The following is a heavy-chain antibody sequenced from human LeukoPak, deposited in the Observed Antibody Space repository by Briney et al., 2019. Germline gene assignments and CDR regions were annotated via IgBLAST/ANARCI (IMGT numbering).Heavy chain of an antibody. Sequence: GGSLRLSCAASGFTFSSYSMNWVRQAPGKGLEWVSSISSTSTYIYYADSVKGRFTISRDNAKNSLYLQMNSLRGEDTAVYYCARGNYYHYYGMDVWGQGTTVTVSS. V-gene: IGHV3-21*01. CDR3: ARGNYYHYYGMDV. J-gene: IGHJ6*02. CDR2: ISSTSTYI. CDR1: GFTFSSYS.